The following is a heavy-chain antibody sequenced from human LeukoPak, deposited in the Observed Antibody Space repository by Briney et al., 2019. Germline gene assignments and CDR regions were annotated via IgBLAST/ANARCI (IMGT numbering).Heavy chain of an antibody. V-gene: IGHV1-18*01. Sequence: GASVEVSCKASGYTFTSYGISWVRQAPGQGLEWMGWISAYNGNTNYAQKLQGRVTMTTDTSTSTAYMELRSLRSDDTAVYYCARAEGSGSYTSLDYWGQGTLVTVSS. CDR3: ARAEGSGSYTSLDY. D-gene: IGHD3-10*01. J-gene: IGHJ4*02. CDR1: GYTFTSYG. CDR2: ISAYNGNT.